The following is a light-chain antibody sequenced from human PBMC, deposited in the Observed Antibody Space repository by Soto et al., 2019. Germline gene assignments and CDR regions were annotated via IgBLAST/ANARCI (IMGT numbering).Light chain of an antibody. CDR3: QQSYSMPYA. V-gene: IGKV1-39*01. Sequence: DIQMTQSPSSLSASVGDRVTITCRASQPTNNYLNWYQLKPGKAPKLLIYAASTLQTGVPSRFTGSGSGTDFTLTIISLQPEDYATYFCQQSYSMPYAFGPGTKVEIK. CDR2: AAS. J-gene: IGKJ2*01. CDR1: QPTNNY.